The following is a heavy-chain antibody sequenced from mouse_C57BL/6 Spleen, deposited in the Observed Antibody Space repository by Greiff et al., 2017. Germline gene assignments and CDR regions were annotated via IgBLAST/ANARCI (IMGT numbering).Heavy chain of an antibody. J-gene: IGHJ2*01. CDR1: GYTFTSYW. Sequence: QVQLKQPGAELVRPGSSVKLSCKASGYTFTSYWMHWVKQRPIQGLEWIGNIDPSDSETHYNQKFKDKATLTVDKSSSTAYMPLSSLTSEDSAVYYCAREGWLPLDYWGQGTTLTVSS. CDR3: AREGWLPLDY. V-gene: IGHV1-52*01. D-gene: IGHD2-3*01. CDR2: IDPSDSET.